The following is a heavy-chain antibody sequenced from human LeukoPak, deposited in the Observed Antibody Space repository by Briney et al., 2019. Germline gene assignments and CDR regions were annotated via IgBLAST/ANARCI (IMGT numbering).Heavy chain of an antibody. J-gene: IGHJ4*02. Sequence: GGSLRLSCAASGFTFSDYYMSWIRQAPGKGLEWVSYISSSSSYTNYADSVEGRFTISRDNAKNSLYLQMNSLIAEDTAVYYCARDLTATSGSYYDYWGQGTLVTVSS. CDR1: GFTFSDYY. CDR3: ARDLTATSGSYYDY. D-gene: IGHD1-26*01. CDR2: ISSSSSYT. V-gene: IGHV3-11*06.